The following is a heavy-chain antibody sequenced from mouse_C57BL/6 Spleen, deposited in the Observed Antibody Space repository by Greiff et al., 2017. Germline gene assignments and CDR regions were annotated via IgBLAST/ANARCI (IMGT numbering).Heavy chain of an antibody. CDR1: GYTFTSYW. Sequence: QVQLQQPGAELVKPGASVKLSCKASGYTFTSYWMQWVKQRPGQGLEWIGEIDPSDSYPNYNQKFKGKATLTVDTSSSTAYMQLSSLTSEDSAVYYCARQSSFDYWGQGTTLTVSS. CDR2: IDPSDSYP. CDR3: ARQSSFDY. V-gene: IGHV1-50*01. J-gene: IGHJ2*01. D-gene: IGHD1-1*01.